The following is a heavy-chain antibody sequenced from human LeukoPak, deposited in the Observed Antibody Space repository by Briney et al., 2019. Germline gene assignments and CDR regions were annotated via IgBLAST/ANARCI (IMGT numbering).Heavy chain of an antibody. V-gene: IGHV3-23*01. J-gene: IGHJ5*02. D-gene: IGHD5-12*01. Sequence: GGSLRLSCEASGFAFSFYAMSWLRQPPGKGLELVSTINANSGTTSYADSVKGGLTISRGNSNSTLYLHISGLRDEDTAVYYCARGYSHNSGGWLDPWGQGTLVTVSS. CDR3: ARGYSHNSGGWLDP. CDR1: GFAFSFYA. CDR2: INANSGTT.